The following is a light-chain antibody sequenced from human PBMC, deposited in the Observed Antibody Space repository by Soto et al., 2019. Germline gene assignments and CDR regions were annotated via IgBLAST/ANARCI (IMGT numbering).Light chain of an antibody. Sequence: EIVLTQSPGTLSLSPGERATLSCRASQSLSSSQLAWYQQKPGQAPRLLIHDASSRATGISDRFTGSGSGTDFTLTIITLEPEDFAVYYCQQYGSSPRTFGLGTKVEI. V-gene: IGKV3-20*01. CDR1: QSLSSSQ. J-gene: IGKJ1*01. CDR3: QQYGSSPRT. CDR2: DAS.